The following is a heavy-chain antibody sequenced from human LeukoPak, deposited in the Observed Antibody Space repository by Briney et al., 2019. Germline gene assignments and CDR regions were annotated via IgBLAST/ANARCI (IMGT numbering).Heavy chain of an antibody. CDR1: GYTLTELS. Sequence: ASVKVSCKVSGYTLTELSMHWVRQAPGKGLEWMGGFDPEDGETIYAQKFQGRVTMTEDTSTDIAYMELSSLRSEDTAVYYCATLLIVVVPAAMGGWFDPWGQGTLVTVSS. J-gene: IGHJ5*02. CDR2: FDPEDGET. D-gene: IGHD2-2*01. CDR3: ATLLIVVVPAAMGGWFDP. V-gene: IGHV1-24*01.